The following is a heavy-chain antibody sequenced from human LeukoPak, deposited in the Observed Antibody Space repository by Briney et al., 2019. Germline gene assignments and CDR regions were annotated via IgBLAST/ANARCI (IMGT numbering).Heavy chain of an antibody. CDR3: ARDSSGWYHWFDP. D-gene: IGHD6-19*01. CDR1: GYTFTSYA. CDR2: INAGNGNT. V-gene: IGHV1-3*03. J-gene: IGHJ5*02. Sequence: ASVKVSCKASGYTFTSYAMHWVRQAPGQRLEWMGWINAGNGNTKYSQEFQDRVTITRDTSASTAYMELSSLRSEDMAVYYCARDSSGWYHWFDPWGQGTLVTVSS.